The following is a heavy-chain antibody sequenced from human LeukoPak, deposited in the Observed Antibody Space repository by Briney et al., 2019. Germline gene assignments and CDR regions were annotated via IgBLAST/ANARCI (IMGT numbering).Heavy chain of an antibody. V-gene: IGHV3-7*01. CDR1: GFTFSSYW. Sequence: PGGPLRLSCAASGFTFSSYWMSWVRQAPGKGLEWVANIKQDGSQKYYVDSVKGRFTISRDNAKNSLYLQMNGLRAEDTAVYYCARGGTTVTPKNFDFWGQGTLVTVSS. D-gene: IGHD4-17*01. J-gene: IGHJ4*02. CDR2: IKQDGSQK. CDR3: ARGGTTVTPKNFDF.